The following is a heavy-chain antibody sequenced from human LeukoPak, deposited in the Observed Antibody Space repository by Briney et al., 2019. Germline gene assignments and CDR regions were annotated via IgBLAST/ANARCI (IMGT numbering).Heavy chain of an antibody. CDR3: AKDDYGMDV. J-gene: IGHJ6*02. CDR1: GFTFSSYA. CDR2: IPYDGRNK. V-gene: IGHV3-30*04. Sequence: GGSLRLSCAASGFTFSSYAMHWVRQAPGKGLEWVAVIPYDGRNKYYADSVKGRFTISRDNTRNTLYLQMNSLRVEDTAVYYCAKDDYGMDVWGQGTTVTVSS.